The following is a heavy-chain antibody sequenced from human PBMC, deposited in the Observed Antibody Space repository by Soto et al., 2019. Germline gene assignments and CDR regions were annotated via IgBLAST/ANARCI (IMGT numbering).Heavy chain of an antibody. J-gene: IGHJ4*02. CDR1: GFTFSSYG. CDR2: ISYDGSNK. Sequence: GGSLRLSCAASGFTFSSYGMHWVRQAPGKGLEWVAVISYDGSNKYYADSVKGRFTISRDNSKNTLYLQMNSLRAEDTAVYYCAKKPRDGYYPLFDYWGQGTLVTVSS. V-gene: IGHV3-30*18. D-gene: IGHD3-22*01. CDR3: AKKPRDGYYPLFDY.